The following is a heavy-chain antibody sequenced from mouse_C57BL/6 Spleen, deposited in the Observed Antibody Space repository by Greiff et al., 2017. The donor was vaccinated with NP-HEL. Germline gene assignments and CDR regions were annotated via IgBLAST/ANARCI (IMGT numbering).Heavy chain of an antibody. CDR1: GFTFNTYA. Sequence: GGGLVQPKGSLKLSCAASGFTFNTYAKHWVRQAPGKGLEWVARIRSKSSNYATYYADSVKDRFTISRDDSQSMLYLQMNNLKTEDTAMYYCVREAGAGYYPWFAYWGQGTLVTVSA. J-gene: IGHJ3*01. CDR3: VREAGAGYYPWFAY. CDR2: IRSKSSNYAT. V-gene: IGHV10-3*01. D-gene: IGHD2-3*01.